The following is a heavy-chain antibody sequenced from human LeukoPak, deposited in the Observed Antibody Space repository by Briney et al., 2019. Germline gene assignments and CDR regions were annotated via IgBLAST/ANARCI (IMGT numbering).Heavy chain of an antibody. CDR1: GYSISSGYY. J-gene: IGHJ2*01. CDR2: IYHSGST. Sequence: ASETLSLTCAVSGYSISSGYYWGWIRQPPGKGLEWIGSIYHSGSTYYNPSLKSRVTISVDTSKNQFSLKLSSVTAADTAVYYCARHRNDFWSGHTWYFDLWGRGTLVTVSS. D-gene: IGHD3-3*01. CDR3: ARHRNDFWSGHTWYFDL. V-gene: IGHV4-38-2*01.